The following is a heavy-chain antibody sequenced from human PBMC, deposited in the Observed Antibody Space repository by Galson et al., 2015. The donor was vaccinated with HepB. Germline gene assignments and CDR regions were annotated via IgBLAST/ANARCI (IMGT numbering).Heavy chain of an antibody. CDR3: AKDGESSSAWSPFAY. D-gene: IGHD6-19*01. Sequence: SLRLSCAASGFTFSRYAMSWVRQAPGKGLEWVSTISGSGGSTYYADSVKGRFTISRDNSKNTLYLQLNSLRDADTAVYYCAKDGESSSAWSPFAYWGHGTLVTASS. CDR2: ISGSGGST. J-gene: IGHJ4*01. CDR1: GFTFSRYA. V-gene: IGHV3-23*01.